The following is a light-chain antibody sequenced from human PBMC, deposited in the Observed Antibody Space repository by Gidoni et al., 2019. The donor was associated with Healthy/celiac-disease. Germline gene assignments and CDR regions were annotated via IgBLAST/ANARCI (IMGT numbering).Light chain of an antibody. V-gene: IGKV3-15*01. Sequence: IVMTQSPATLSVSPGERATLSCRASQSVSSNLAWYQQNPGQAPRLLIYGASTRATGIPARFSGSGSGTEFTLTISSLQSEDFAVYYCQQYNNWPPGTFGQGTKLEIK. CDR2: GAS. J-gene: IGKJ2*01. CDR3: QQYNNWPPGT. CDR1: QSVSSN.